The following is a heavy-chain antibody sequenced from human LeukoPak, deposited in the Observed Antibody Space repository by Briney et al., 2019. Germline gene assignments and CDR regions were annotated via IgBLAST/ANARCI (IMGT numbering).Heavy chain of an antibody. Sequence: ASVKVSCKASGYTFTSYGISWGRQAPGQGLEWMGWISAYNGNTNYAQKLQGRVTMTTDTSTSTAYMELRSLRSDDTAVYYCARERTNYDFWSGYDSWGQGTLVTVSS. D-gene: IGHD3-3*01. CDR3: ARERTNYDFWSGYDS. V-gene: IGHV1-18*01. J-gene: IGHJ4*02. CDR1: GYTFTSYG. CDR2: ISAYNGNT.